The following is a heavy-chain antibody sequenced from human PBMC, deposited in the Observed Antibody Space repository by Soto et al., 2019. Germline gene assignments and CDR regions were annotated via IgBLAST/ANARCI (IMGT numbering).Heavy chain of an antibody. CDR3: ARHSASWQWFDY. Sequence: QVQLQESGPGLEKPSQTLSLTCSVSGGSISSGGYYWSWIRQHPEKGLEWIGYIYYSGSTNYNPSLKSRVIISVDTSSNRFSLDLRSVTAADTAIYYCARHSASWQWFDYWGQGTLVTVSS. J-gene: IGHJ5*01. V-gene: IGHV4-31*03. CDR1: GGSISSGGYY. CDR2: IYYSGST. D-gene: IGHD1-26*01.